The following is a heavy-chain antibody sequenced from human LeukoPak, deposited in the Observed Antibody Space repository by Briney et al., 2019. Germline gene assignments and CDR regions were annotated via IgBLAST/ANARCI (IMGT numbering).Heavy chain of an antibody. CDR3: ARASGYDWGPRFDP. D-gene: IGHD5-12*01. Sequence: SETLSLTCTVSGGSINNYYWSWIRQPPGKGLEWIGEINHSGSTNYNPSLKSRVTISVDTSKNQFSLKLSSVTAADTAVYYCARASGYDWGPRFDPWGQGTLVTVSS. CDR1: GGSINNYY. V-gene: IGHV4-34*01. CDR2: INHSGST. J-gene: IGHJ5*02.